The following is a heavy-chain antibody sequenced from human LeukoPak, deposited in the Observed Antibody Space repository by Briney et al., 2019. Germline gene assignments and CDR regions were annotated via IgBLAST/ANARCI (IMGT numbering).Heavy chain of an antibody. CDR2: IMPMFGKA. J-gene: IGHJ4*02. CDR1: GGTFSSYG. V-gene: IGHV1-69*06. Sequence: ASVKVSCKASGGTFSSYGISWVRQGPGQGLVWMGGIMPMFGKANYAQKFQGRVTTTADKATSTAYMELSSLRSEDTAVYYCAGGRTDIVVVPATLRNYYFDYWGQGTLVTVSS. D-gene: IGHD2-2*01. CDR3: AGGRTDIVVVPATLRNYYFDY.